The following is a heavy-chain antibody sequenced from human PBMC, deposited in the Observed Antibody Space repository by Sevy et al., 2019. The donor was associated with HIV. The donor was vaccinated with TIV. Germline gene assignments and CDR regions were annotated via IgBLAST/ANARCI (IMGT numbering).Heavy chain of an antibody. V-gene: IGHV1-69*13. CDR2: IIPIFGTA. D-gene: IGHD3-9*01. Sequence: ASVKVSCKASGGTFSSYAISWVRQAPGQGLEWMGGIIPIFGTANYAQKFQGRVTITADESTSTAYMELISLRSEDTAVYYCARNKPWGYDILTGYFRPNWFDPWGQGTLVTVSS. J-gene: IGHJ5*02. CDR1: GGTFSSYA. CDR3: ARNKPWGYDILTGYFRPNWFDP.